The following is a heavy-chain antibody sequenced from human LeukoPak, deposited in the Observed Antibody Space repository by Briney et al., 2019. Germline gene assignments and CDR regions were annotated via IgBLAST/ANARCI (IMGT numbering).Heavy chain of an antibody. CDR3: AKAGEWGYYFDY. D-gene: IGHD2-8*01. V-gene: IGHV3-33*06. CDR1: GFTFSSYG. CDR2: IWYDGSNK. J-gene: IGHJ4*02. Sequence: GRSLRLSCAASGFTFSSYGMHWVRQAPGKGLECVAVIWYDGSNKYYADSVKGRLTISRDNSKNTLYLQMNSLRAEDTAVYYCAKAGEWGYYFDYWGQGTLVTVSS.